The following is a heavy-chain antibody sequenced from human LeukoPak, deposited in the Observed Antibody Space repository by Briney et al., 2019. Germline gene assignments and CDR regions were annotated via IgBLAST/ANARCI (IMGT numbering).Heavy chain of an antibody. CDR2: FDPEDGVT. CDR1: GYTLTELS. CDR3: ATYIGYQVLFDY. V-gene: IGHV1-24*01. J-gene: IGHJ4*02. D-gene: IGHD3-16*02. Sequence: ASVKVSCKVSGYTLTELSMHWVRQAPGKGLEWMGGFDPEDGVTIYAQKFQGRVTMTENTSTDTAYMELSSLRSEDTAVYYCATYIGYQVLFDYWGQGTLVTVSS.